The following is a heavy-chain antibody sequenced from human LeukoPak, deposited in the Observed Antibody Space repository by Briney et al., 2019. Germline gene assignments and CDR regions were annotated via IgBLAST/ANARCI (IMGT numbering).Heavy chain of an antibody. Sequence: PSETLSLTCAVYGGSFSGYYWSWIRQPPGKGLEWIGEISHSGSTNYNPSLKSRVTISVDTSKNQFSLKLSSVTAADTAVYYCARVHSGYDWAYFDYWGQGTLVTVSS. CDR3: ARVHSGYDWAYFDY. J-gene: IGHJ4*02. CDR1: GGSFSGYY. D-gene: IGHD5-12*01. CDR2: ISHSGST. V-gene: IGHV4-34*01.